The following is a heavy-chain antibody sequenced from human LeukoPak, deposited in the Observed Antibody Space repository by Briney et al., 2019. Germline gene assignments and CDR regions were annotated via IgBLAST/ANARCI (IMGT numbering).Heavy chain of an antibody. V-gene: IGHV3-21*01. CDR2: ISSSSSYI. Sequence: GGSLRLSCAACGFTFSSYSMNWVRQAPGKGLEWVSSISSSSSYIYYADSVKGRFTISRDNAKNSLYLQMNSLRAEDRAVYYCASYYYGSGSYNFPFDYWGQGTPVTVSS. J-gene: IGHJ4*02. CDR3: ASYYYGSGSYNFPFDY. CDR1: GFTFSSYS. D-gene: IGHD3-10*01.